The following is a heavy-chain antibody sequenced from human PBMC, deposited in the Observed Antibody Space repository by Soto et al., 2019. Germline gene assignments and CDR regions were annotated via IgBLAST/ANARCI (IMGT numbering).Heavy chain of an antibody. V-gene: IGHV3-30*18. Sequence: GGSLRLSCAASGFNFSSFGMHWVRQAPGKGLEWVALMSYDGSSKYCQDSLKGRFTISRDKSKNTLYPQMSSLRVEDTAVYYCAKDRGWSSADLEYWGQGTLVTVSS. J-gene: IGHJ4*02. CDR2: MSYDGSSK. CDR1: GFNFSSFG. CDR3: AKDRGWSSADLEY. D-gene: IGHD6-19*01.